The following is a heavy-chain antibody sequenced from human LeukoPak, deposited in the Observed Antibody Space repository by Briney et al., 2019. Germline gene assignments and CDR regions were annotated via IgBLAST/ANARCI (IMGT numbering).Heavy chain of an antibody. Sequence: GGSLRLSCAASGFTFSSYWMHWVRQAPGKGLVWVSRTNSDGSSTSYADSVKGRFTISRDNAKNTLYLQMNSLRAEDTAVYYCARDGSSDLAPPGLDYWGQGTLVTVSS. CDR1: GFTFSSYW. D-gene: IGHD1-26*01. CDR2: TNSDGSST. V-gene: IGHV3-74*01. CDR3: ARDGSSDLAPPGLDY. J-gene: IGHJ4*02.